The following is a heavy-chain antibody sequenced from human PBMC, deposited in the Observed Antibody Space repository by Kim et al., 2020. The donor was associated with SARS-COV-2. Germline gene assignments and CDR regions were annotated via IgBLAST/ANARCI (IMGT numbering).Heavy chain of an antibody. Sequence: SETLSLTCTVSGGSISSGGYYWSWIRQHPGKGLEWIGYIYYSGSTYYNPSLKSRVTISVDTSKNQFSLKLSSVTAADTAVYYCARGIAAAKYFDYWGQGTLVTVSS. D-gene: IGHD6-13*01. V-gene: IGHV4-31*03. J-gene: IGHJ4*02. CDR1: GGSISSGGYY. CDR3: ARGIAAAKYFDY. CDR2: IYYSGST.